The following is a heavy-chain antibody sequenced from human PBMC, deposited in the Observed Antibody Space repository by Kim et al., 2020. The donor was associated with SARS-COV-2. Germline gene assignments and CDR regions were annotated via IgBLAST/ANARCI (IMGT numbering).Heavy chain of an antibody. D-gene: IGHD3-22*01. Sequence: GGSLRLSCAASGFTFSSYAMSWVRQAPGKGLEWVSAISGSGGSTYYADSVKGRFTISRDNSKNTLYLQMNSLRAEDMAVYYCAKDRSLVYYDSSGYIDDYYYYGMDVWGQGTTVTVSS. J-gene: IGHJ6*02. V-gene: IGHV3-23*01. CDR1: GFTFSSYA. CDR2: ISGSGGST. CDR3: AKDRSLVYYDSSGYIDDYYYYGMDV.